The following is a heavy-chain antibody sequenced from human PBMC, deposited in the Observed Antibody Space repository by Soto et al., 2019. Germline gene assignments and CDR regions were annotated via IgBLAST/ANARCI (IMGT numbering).Heavy chain of an antibody. CDR2: ISAYNGNT. J-gene: IGHJ6*02. D-gene: IGHD2-2*01. CDR3: ARDRVVVPAANYDYYYGMDV. Sequence: QVPLVQSGAEVKKPRASVKVSCKAPGYTFTSYGISWVRQAPGQGLEWMGWISAYNGNTNYAQKLQGRVTMTTDTSTSTAYMELRSLTSDDTSVYYCARDRVVVPAANYDYYYGMDVWGQGNTVTVSS. CDR1: GYTFTSYG. V-gene: IGHV1-18*01.